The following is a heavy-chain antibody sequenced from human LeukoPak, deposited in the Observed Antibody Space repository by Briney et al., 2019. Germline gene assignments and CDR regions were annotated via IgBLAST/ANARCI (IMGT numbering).Heavy chain of an antibody. D-gene: IGHD2-2*01. CDR2: MNPNSGNT. CDR3: ARGRLDRYCSSTSCQTFDP. CDR1: GYTFTSYG. J-gene: IGHJ5*02. Sequence: ASVKVSCKASGYTFTSYGINWVRQATGQGLGWMGWMNPNSGNTGYAQKFQGRVTMTRNTSISTAYMELSRLRSDDTAVYYCARGRLDRYCSSTSCQTFDPWGQGTLVTVSS. V-gene: IGHV1-8*02.